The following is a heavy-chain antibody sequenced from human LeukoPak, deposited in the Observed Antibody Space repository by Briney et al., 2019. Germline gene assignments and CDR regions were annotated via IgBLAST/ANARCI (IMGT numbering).Heavy chain of an antibody. CDR1: GFTFSSYA. D-gene: IGHD5-12*01. Sequence: PGGSLRLSCAASGFTFSSYAMSWVRQAPGKGLEWVSLISANTGRTYYADSVKGRFTTSRDNSKNTLYLQVNSLRAEDTAAYYCAKGGYSGYDYVDYWGQGTLVTVSS. V-gene: IGHV3-23*01. CDR3: AKGGYSGYDYVDY. CDR2: ISANTGRT. J-gene: IGHJ4*02.